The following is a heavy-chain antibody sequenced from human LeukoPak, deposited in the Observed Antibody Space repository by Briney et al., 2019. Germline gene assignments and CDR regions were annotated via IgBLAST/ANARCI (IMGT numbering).Heavy chain of an antibody. V-gene: IGHV4-34*01. D-gene: IGHD3-10*01. Sequence: SETLSLTCAVYGGSFSGYYWSWVRQPPGKGLEWIGEINHSGSTNYNPSLKSRVTISVDTSKNQFSLKLSSVTAADTAVYYCAREAITVRGVPYNWFDPWGQGTLVTVSS. CDR2: INHSGST. J-gene: IGHJ5*02. CDR1: GGSFSGYY. CDR3: AREAITVRGVPYNWFDP.